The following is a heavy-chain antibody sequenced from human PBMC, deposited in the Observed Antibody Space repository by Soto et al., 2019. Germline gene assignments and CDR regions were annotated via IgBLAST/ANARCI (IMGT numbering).Heavy chain of an antibody. CDR1: NGSFSNYY. CDR3: ATARITATVRGITRIPLLDY. V-gene: IGHV4-34*01. CDR2: ISHSGST. Sequence: PSETLSLTCAVYNGSFSNYYWTWLRQPPGKGLEWIGEISHSGSTHYIPALKSRLTISVDTTKNQLYLNLKSFTAADTGVSYVATARITATVRGITRIPLLDYWGQGTRVTVSS. D-gene: IGHD3-10*01. J-gene: IGHJ4*02.